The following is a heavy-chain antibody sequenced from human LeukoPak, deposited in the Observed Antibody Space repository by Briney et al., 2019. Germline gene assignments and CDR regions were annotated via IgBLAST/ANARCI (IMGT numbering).Heavy chain of an antibody. Sequence: GASVKVSCKASGYTFTGYYMHWVRQAPGQGLEWMGWINPNSGGTNYAQKFQGRVTMTRDTSISTAYMELSRLRSDDTAVYYCARIGGATVTTFRPHYYYMDVWGKGTTVTVSS. CDR3: ARIGGATVTTFRPHYYYMDV. D-gene: IGHD4-17*01. CDR1: GYTFTGYY. CDR2: INPNSGGT. V-gene: IGHV1-2*02. J-gene: IGHJ6*03.